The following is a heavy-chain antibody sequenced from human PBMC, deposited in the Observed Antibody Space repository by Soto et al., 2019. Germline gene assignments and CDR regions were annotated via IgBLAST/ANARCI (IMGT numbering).Heavy chain of an antibody. CDR2: IIPILGIA. CDR3: TSNRSDNCSGGSSYSGSMHGAFKI. CDR1: GGTFSSYT. J-gene: IGHJ3*02. V-gene: IGHV1-69*02. D-gene: IGHD2-15*01. Sequence: QVQLVQSGAEVKKPGYSVKVSCKASGGTFSSYTISWVRQAPGQGLEWMGRIIPILGIANYAQKLQSRVSIIANKSRTTGYMELSSFSCGNTAVYYCTSNRSDNCSGGSSYSGSMHGAFKIWGQGTMGSVSS.